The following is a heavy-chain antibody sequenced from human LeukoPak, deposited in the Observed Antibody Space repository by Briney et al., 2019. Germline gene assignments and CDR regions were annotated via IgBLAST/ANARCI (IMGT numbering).Heavy chain of an antibody. CDR1: GYTFTSYD. D-gene: IGHD5-12*01. Sequence: ASVKVSCKASGYTFTSYDINWVRQATGQGLEWMGWMNPNSGNTGYVQKFQGRVTMTRNTSISTAYMELSRLRSDDTAVYYCARGRVYSGYDYMDVWGKGTTVTVSS. J-gene: IGHJ6*03. CDR3: ARGRVYSGYDYMDV. CDR2: MNPNSGNT. V-gene: IGHV1-8*01.